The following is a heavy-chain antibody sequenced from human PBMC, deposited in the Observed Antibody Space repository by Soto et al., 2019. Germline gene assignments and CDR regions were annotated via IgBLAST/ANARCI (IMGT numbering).Heavy chain of an antibody. CDR2: TYYRSRWYY. J-gene: IGHJ4*02. CDR3: ARRLFLMFRQPKNYTVY. Sequence: SQTLSLTCAISGDSVSSNSAAWNWIRQSPSRGLEWLGRTYYRSRWYYDYALSVKSRITINPDTSKNQFSLQLNSVTPADTAVYYCARRLFLMFRQPKNYTVYCGKRILGTV. D-gene: IGHD2-2*02. V-gene: IGHV6-1*01. CDR1: GDSVSSNSAA.